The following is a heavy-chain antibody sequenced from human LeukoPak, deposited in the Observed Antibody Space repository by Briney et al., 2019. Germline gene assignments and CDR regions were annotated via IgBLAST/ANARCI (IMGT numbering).Heavy chain of an antibody. J-gene: IGHJ3*02. CDR2: IYTSGST. D-gene: IGHD5-12*01. Sequence: SQTLSLTCTVSGGSLSNSTYYWNWIRQPAGKGFEWIGRIYTSGSTNYNPSLKSRVTISIDTSKNQFSLKLTSVAAADTAVYYCARASRLRNDAFDIWGQGTMVTVSS. V-gene: IGHV4-61*02. CDR3: ARASRLRNDAFDI. CDR1: GGSLSNSTYY.